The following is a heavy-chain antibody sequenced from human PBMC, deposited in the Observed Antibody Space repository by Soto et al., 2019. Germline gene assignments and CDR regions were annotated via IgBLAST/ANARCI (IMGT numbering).Heavy chain of an antibody. CDR1: GFTFSSYG. CDR3: AKVFPYGSGSYYRGAFDY. CDR2: ISYDGSNK. D-gene: IGHD3-10*01. J-gene: IGHJ4*02. V-gene: IGHV3-30*18. Sequence: QVQLVESGGGVVQPGRSLRLSCAASGFTFSSYGMHWVRQAPGKGLEWVAVISYDGSNKYYADSVKGRFTISRDNSKNTLYLQMNSLRAEDTAVYYCAKVFPYGSGSYYRGAFDYWGQGTLVTVSS.